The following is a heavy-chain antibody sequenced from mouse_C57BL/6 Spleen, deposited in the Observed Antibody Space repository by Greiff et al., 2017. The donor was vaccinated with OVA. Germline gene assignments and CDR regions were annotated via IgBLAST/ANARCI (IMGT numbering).Heavy chain of an antibody. J-gene: IGHJ3*01. V-gene: IGHV1-69*01. CDR2: IDPSDSYT. CDR1: GYTFTSYW. D-gene: IGHD2-1*01. CDR3: ARLGYYGNS. Sequence: VQLQQPGAELVMPGASVKLSCKASGYTFTSYWMHWVKQRPGQGLEWIGEIDPSDSYTNYNQKFKGKSTLTVDKSSSTAYMQLSSLTSEDAAVYYCARLGYYGNSWGQGTLVTVSA.